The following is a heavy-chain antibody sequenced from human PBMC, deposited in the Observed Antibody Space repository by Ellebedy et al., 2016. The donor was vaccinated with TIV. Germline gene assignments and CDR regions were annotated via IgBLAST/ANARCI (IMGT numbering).Heavy chain of an antibody. Sequence: GESLKISCAPSGFDFSTNSMNWVRQAPGKGLEWVSALSRSGDSTSYAHFVEGRFTISRDRSKSTLHLEMSRLRVEDTAVYYCAKDLSRWSANDYWGQGTTVTVSS. CDR1: GFDFSTNS. CDR3: AKDLSRWSANDY. V-gene: IGHV3-23*01. D-gene: IGHD3-3*01. J-gene: IGHJ6*02. CDR2: LSRSGDST.